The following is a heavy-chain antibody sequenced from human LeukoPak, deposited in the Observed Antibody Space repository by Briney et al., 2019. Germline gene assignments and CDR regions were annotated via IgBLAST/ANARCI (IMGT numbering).Heavy chain of an antibody. CDR1: GGSISSYY. V-gene: IGHV4-59*01. Sequence: SETQSLTCTASGGSISSYYWSWIRQPPGKGLEWIGYIYYSGSTNYNPSLKSRVTISVDTSKNQSSLKLSSVTAADTAWYYCRGGPIVVVPTYWFDPWGQGTLVTASS. J-gene: IGHJ5*02. CDR2: IYYSGST. CDR3: RGGPIVVVPTYWFDP. D-gene: IGHD2-2*01.